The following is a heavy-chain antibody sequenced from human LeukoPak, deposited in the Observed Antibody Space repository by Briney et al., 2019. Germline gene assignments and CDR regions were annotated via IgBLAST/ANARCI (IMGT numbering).Heavy chain of an antibody. CDR3: ARTHYYDFWSGYYGSFDY. D-gene: IGHD3-3*01. Sequence: PGESLKISCKGFGYSFTSYWIGWVREMPGKGLECMGIIYPGDSDTRYSPSFQGQVTISADKSISTAYLQWSSLKASDTAMYYCARTHYYDFWSGYYGSFDYWGQGTLVTVSS. CDR1: GYSFTSYW. CDR2: IYPGDSDT. J-gene: IGHJ4*02. V-gene: IGHV5-51*01.